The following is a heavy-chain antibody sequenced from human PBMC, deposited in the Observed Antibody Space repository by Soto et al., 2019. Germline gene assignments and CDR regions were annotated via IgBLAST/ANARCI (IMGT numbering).Heavy chain of an antibody. CDR2: ISSSSSVI. J-gene: IGHJ4*02. V-gene: IGHV3-48*01. D-gene: IGHD3-10*01. Sequence: GGSLRLSCATSGFILSDCAMNWVRQAPGKGLEWVSYISSSSSVIDYADSVKGRFTVSRDNARNSLYLQMNSLRAEDTAVYYCARVPPPGFGDSRLYYFDYWGQGTLVTVSS. CDR1: GFILSDCA. CDR3: ARVPPPGFGDSRLYYFDY.